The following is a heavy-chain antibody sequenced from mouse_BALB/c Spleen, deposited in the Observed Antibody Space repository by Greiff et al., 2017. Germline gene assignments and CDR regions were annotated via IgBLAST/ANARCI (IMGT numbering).Heavy chain of an antibody. CDR1: GFSLTTYG. J-gene: IGHJ2*01. V-gene: IGHV2-9*02. CDR3: AMLFSQGYYFDY. CDR2: IWAGGST. Sequence: QVQLKESGSGLVAPSQSLSITCTVSGFSLTTYGVHWVRQPPGKGLEWLGIIWAGGSTNYNSAVMSRLIISKDNSKSQVFLKMNSLQTDDTARYYCAMLFSQGYYFDYWGQGTTLTVSS.